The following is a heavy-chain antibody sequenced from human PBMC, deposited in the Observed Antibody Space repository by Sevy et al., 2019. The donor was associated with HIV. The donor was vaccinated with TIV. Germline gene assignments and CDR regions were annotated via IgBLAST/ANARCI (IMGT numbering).Heavy chain of an antibody. V-gene: IGHV4-59*08. CDR2: IYYSGST. D-gene: IGHD3-3*01. J-gene: IGHJ4*02. Sequence: SETLSLTCTVSGGSISSYYWSWIRQPPGKGLEWIGYIYYSGSTNYNPSLKSRVTISVDTSKNQFSLKLSSVTAADTAMYYCARGDFWSGYFYWGQGTLVTVSS. CDR3: ARGDFWSGYFY. CDR1: GGSISSYY.